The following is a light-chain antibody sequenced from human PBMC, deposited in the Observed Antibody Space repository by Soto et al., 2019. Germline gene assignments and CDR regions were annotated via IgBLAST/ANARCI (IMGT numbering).Light chain of an antibody. CDR3: CSYAGSYTYV. CDR1: SSNVGSYNL. J-gene: IGLJ1*01. CDR2: EVS. V-gene: IGLV2-23*02. Sequence: QSALTQPASLSGSPGQSITISCTGTSSNVGSYNLVSWYQQHPGKAPKLMIYEVSKRPSGVSNRFSGSKSGNTASLTISGLQAEDEADYHCCSYAGSYTYVFGPGTKVTVL.